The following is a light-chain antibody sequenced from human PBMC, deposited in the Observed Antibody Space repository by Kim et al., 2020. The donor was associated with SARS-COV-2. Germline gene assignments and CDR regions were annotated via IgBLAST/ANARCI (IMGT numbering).Light chain of an antibody. CDR2: AAS. CDR3: QNYNVAPYT. Sequence: SASVGDRVTVTCRASQPIAKDLAWYQQKPGKAPLLLIYAASALHTGVPSRFSGSGSETEFTLTISSLQPDDVATYFCQNYNVAPYTFGQGTKLEI. J-gene: IGKJ2*01. CDR1: QPIAKD. V-gene: IGKV1-27*01.